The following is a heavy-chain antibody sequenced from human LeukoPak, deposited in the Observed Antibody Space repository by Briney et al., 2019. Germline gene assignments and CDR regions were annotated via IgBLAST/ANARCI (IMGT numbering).Heavy chain of an antibody. CDR2: IYYSGST. CDR3: ARAPDAYDILTGYYPYYFDY. CDR1: GGSISSYY. J-gene: IGHJ4*02. Sequence: SETLSLTCTVSGGSISSYYWSWIRQPPGKRLEWIGYIYYSGSTNYTPSLKSRVTISVDTSKNQFSLKLSSVTAADTAVYYCARAPDAYDILTGYYPYYFDYWGQGTLVTVSS. D-gene: IGHD3-9*01. V-gene: IGHV4-59*01.